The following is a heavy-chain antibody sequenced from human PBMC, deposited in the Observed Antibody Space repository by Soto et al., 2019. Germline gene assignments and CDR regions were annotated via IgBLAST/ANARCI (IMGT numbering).Heavy chain of an antibody. CDR3: ARGSPLKEYYDFGSGYAYGMDV. D-gene: IGHD3-3*01. CDR2: INPNSGGT. Sequence: ASLKVSCKASGYTFTGYYMHWVRQAPGQGLEWMGWINPNSGGTNYAQKFQGWVTMTRDTSISTAYMELSRLRSDDTAVYYCARGSPLKEYYDFGSGYAYGMDVWGQGTTVTVSS. J-gene: IGHJ6*02. CDR1: GYTFTGYY. V-gene: IGHV1-2*04.